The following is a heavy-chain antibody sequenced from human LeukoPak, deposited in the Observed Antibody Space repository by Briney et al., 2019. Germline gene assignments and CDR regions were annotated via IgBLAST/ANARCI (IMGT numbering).Heavy chain of an antibody. CDR2: VYSGGQT. Sequence: GGSLRLSCAASGFTVNSKYMSWVRQAPGTGLEWVSVVYSGGQTYYADSVKGRFTISRDISKNTLYLQMNSLRADDTAVYYCATKHSGSYGGYFDYWGQGTLVIVSS. CDR1: GFTVNSKY. D-gene: IGHD1-26*01. J-gene: IGHJ4*02. CDR3: ATKHSGSYGGYFDY. V-gene: IGHV3-53*01.